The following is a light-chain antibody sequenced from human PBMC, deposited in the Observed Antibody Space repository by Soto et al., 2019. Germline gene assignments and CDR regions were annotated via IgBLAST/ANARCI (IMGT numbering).Light chain of an antibody. CDR2: QAS. CDR1: GSISDW. CDR3: QQYNSYW. Sequence: DIQRTQSPSTLSASVGDRVTITCRASGSISDWLSCYQQKPGKAPKLLIYQASSLESGVPSRFSGSGSGTEFTLTISRLQPDDFATYCCQQYNSYWFGQGTKWIS. J-gene: IGKJ1*01. V-gene: IGKV1-5*03.